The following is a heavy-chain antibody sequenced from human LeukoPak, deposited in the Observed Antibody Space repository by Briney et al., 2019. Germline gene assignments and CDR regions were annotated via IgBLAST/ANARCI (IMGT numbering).Heavy chain of an antibody. J-gene: IGHJ4*02. CDR1: GFTFSSYT. Sequence: GGSLRLSCAASGFTFSSYTINWVRQAPGKGLEWVTLISYDGSNKYYADSVKGRFTISRDNSKNTLYLQMNSLRAEDTAVYYCARGREEWLHNPFDYWGQGTLVTVSS. V-gene: IGHV3-30-3*01. CDR3: ARGREEWLHNPFDY. CDR2: ISYDGSNK. D-gene: IGHD3-3*01.